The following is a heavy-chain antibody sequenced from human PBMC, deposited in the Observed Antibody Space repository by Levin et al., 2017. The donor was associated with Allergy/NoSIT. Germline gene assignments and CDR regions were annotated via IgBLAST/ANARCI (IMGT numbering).Heavy chain of an antibody. V-gene: IGHV4-39*01. CDR3: ARQCYDILTGYYNFDY. D-gene: IGHD3-9*01. CDR2: IYNSGCT. CDR1: GGSISSSISY. Sequence: SETLSLTCTVSGGSISSSISYWGWIRQAPGKGLEWIGSIYNSGCTYYNPSLKSRVTTSVDTSKNQFSLKLSSVTAADTAVYYCARQCYDILTGYYNFDYWGQGTLVTVSS. J-gene: IGHJ4*02.